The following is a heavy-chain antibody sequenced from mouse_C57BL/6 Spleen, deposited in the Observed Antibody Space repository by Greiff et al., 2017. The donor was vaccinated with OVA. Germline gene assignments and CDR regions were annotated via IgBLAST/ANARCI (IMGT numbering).Heavy chain of an antibody. CDR2: INPNNGGT. CDR1: GYTFTDYY. V-gene: IGHV1-19*01. CDR3: ARVLATRYFEV. D-gene: IGHD2-2*01. Sequence: VQLQQSGPVLVKPGASVKMSCKASGYTFTDYYMNWVKQSHGKSLEWIGVINPNNGGTIYNQKFKGKATLSVDKSSSTAYMELRSLTSEDTAVYYCARVLATRYFEVWGTGTTVTVSS. J-gene: IGHJ1*03.